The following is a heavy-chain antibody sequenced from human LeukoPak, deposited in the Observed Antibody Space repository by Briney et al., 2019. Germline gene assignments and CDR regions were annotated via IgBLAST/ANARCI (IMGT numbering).Heavy chain of an antibody. V-gene: IGHV4-61*02. Sequence: PSQTLSLTCTVSGGSISSGSYYWSWIRQPAGKGREWIGRIYTSGSTNYNPSLKSRVTISVDTSKNQFSLKLSSVTAADTAVYYCARDTSRAGYGDLFDYWGQGTLVTVSS. CDR3: ARDTSRAGYGDLFDY. CDR2: IYTSGST. D-gene: IGHD4-17*01. CDR1: GGSISSGSYY. J-gene: IGHJ4*02.